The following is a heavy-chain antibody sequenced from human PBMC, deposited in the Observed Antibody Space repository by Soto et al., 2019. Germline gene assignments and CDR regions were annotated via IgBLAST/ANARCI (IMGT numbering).Heavy chain of an antibody. V-gene: IGHV4-4*02. Sequence: PSVALSLTFAPSRRYISRSNLSRLVNKPPGKALEWIGQIYHSGSNNYNSSLKSRVTISVDKSKTQFSLQLSSVTAADTAVYYCARDVRGYSYGRSDYWGQGTLVTVSS. CDR3: ARDVRGYSYGRSDY. CDR1: RRYISRSNL. J-gene: IGHJ4*02. D-gene: IGHD5-18*01. CDR2: IYHSGSN.